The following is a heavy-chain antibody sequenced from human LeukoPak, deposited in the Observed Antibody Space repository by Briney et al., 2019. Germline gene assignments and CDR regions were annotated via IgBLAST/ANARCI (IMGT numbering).Heavy chain of an antibody. V-gene: IGHV1-69*05. CDR2: IIPIFGTA. CDR1: GGTFSSYA. CDR3: ASGSSGSYYFDY. D-gene: IGHD1-26*01. J-gene: IGHJ4*02. Sequence: ASVKVSCKASGGTFSSYAISWVRQAPGQGLEWVGGIIPIFGTANYAQKFQGRVTITTDESTSTAYMELSSLRSEDTAVYYCASGSSGSYYFDYWGQGTLVTVSS.